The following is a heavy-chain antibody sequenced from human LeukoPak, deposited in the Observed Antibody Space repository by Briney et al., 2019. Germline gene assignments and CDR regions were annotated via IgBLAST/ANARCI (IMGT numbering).Heavy chain of an antibody. CDR2: IIPIFGTA. D-gene: IGHD5-12*01. CDR1: GGTFSSYA. J-gene: IGHJ3*02. V-gene: IGHV1-69*05. CDR3: ARALPQSGRDAFDI. Sequence: ASVKVSCKASGGTFSSYAISWVRQAPGQGLEWMGGIIPIFGTANYAQKFQGRVTITTDESTSTAYMGLSSLRSEDTAVYYCARALPQSGRDAFDIWGQGTMVTVSS.